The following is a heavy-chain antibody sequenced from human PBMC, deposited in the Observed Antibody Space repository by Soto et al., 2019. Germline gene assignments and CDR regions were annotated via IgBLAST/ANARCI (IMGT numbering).Heavy chain of an antibody. V-gene: IGHV3-33*01. Sequence: QVQLVESGGGVVQPGRSLRLSCAASGFTFSSYGMHWVRQAPGKGLEWVAVIWYDGSNKYYADSVKGRFTISRDNSKTTLYLQMNSLRAEDTAVYYCARDGASAVTSWYYYYYGMDVWGQGTTVTVSS. CDR1: GFTFSSYG. CDR2: IWYDGSNK. J-gene: IGHJ6*02. CDR3: ARDGASAVTSWYYYYYGMDV. D-gene: IGHD4-17*01.